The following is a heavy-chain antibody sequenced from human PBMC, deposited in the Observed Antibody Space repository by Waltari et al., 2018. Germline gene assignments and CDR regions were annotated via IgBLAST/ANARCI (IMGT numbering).Heavy chain of an antibody. J-gene: IGHJ6*04. CDR3: ARHLGGSRGMDV. D-gene: IGHD1-26*01. Sequence: QVQLQQWGAGLLKPSETLSLTCDVYGGSFSGDYWIWVRQSPGKGLEWIGEISHYGSTKYNPSLKSRVTISLHTSKNQFSLNLTSVTAADTAVYYCARHLGGSRGMDVWGKGTTVTVSS. V-gene: IGHV4-34*01. CDR1: GGSFSGDY. CDR2: ISHYGST.